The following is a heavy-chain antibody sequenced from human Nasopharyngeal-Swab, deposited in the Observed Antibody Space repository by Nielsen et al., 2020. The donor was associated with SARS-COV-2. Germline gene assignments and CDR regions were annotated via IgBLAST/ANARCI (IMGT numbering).Heavy chain of an antibody. CDR3: ARDLGGGYCTTTNCPGS. Sequence: GGSLRLSCAASGFTFSSYGMHWVRQAPGKGLEWVSVTEIGGTTHYADSVKGRFSIPRDSSTNTLYLQMNNVRAEDTAVYYCARDLGGGYCTTTNCPGSWGQGTLVTVSS. D-gene: IGHD2-2*01. J-gene: IGHJ1*01. CDR1: GFTFSSYG. V-gene: IGHV3-53*01. CDR2: TEIGGTT.